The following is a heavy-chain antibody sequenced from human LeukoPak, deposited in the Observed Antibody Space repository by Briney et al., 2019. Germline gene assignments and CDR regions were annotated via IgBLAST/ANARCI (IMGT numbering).Heavy chain of an antibody. Sequence: GGSLRLSCAASGFTFSSSWMHWVRQAPGKGIVWVSRINSGGSSTSYADSVKGRFTISRDNAKNTLYLQMNSLRAEDTAVYYCARAERFIAARPLDYWGQGTLVTVSS. CDR2: INSGGSST. V-gene: IGHV3-74*01. J-gene: IGHJ4*02. CDR3: ARAERFIAARPLDY. D-gene: IGHD6-6*01. CDR1: GFTFSSSW.